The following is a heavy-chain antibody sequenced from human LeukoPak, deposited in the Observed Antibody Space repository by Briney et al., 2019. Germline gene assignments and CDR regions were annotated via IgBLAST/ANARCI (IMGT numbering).Heavy chain of an antibody. CDR1: GVALSTGGYS. D-gene: IGHD3-16*01. V-gene: IGHV4-30-2*01. CDR3: ARGLQRQAYLDY. CDR2: IFHSGNT. Sequence: PSQTLSLTCTVSGVALSTGGYSWNWIRQPPGKGLEWIGYIFHSGNTYYNPSLRSRVTMSVARSKNQFSLKVSSVSAADSAIYYCARGLQRQAYLDYWGQGTLVTVA. J-gene: IGHJ4*02.